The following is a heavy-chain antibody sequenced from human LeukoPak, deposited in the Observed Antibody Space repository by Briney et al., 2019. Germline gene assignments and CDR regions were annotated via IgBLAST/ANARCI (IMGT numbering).Heavy chain of an antibody. J-gene: IGHJ5*02. D-gene: IGHD6-19*01. CDR3: ARDAPYSSGWYQSPTNWFDP. V-gene: IGHV1-18*01. Sequence: ASVKVSCKASGYTFTSYGISWVRQAPGQGLEWMGWISAYNGNTNYAQKLQGRVTMTTDTSTSTAYMELRSLRSDDTAVYYCARDAPYSSGWYQSPTNWFDPWGQGTLVTVSS. CDR2: ISAYNGNT. CDR1: GYTFTSYG.